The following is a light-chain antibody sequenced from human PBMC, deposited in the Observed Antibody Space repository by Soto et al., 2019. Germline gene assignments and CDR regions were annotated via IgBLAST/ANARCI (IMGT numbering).Light chain of an antibody. CDR2: SAS. J-gene: IGKJ2*03. Sequence: DIQMTQSPSSLSASVGDRVTVTCRTSQSIITYLNWYQQRPGKAPKLLIYSASSLQSGVPSRFSGSGSGTDFTLTISSLHPEDFASYFCQQSYSNSFSFGQGTKVEI. V-gene: IGKV1-39*01. CDR1: QSIITY. CDR3: QQSYSNSFS.